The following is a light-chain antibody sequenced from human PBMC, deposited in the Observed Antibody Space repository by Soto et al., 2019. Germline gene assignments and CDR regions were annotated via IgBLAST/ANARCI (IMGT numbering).Light chain of an antibody. CDR1: TNDIGGYNY. Sequence: QSALTQPASVSGSPGQSITISCSGSTNDIGGYNYVSWYQHHPGKVPKVIIYEVRNRPSGVSNRFSGSKSGNTAPLTISGLQADDEADYYCCSYTISATLVFGGGTKLTVL. CDR3: CSYTISATLV. J-gene: IGLJ3*02. V-gene: IGLV2-14*01. CDR2: EVR.